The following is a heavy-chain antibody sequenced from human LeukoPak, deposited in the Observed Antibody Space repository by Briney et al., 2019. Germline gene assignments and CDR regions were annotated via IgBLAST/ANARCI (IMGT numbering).Heavy chain of an antibody. CDR1: GYTFINYG. CDR3: ARDCSSTSCYDYYYYGMDV. V-gene: IGHV1-69*04. J-gene: IGHJ6*02. Sequence: SVKVSCKASGYTFINYGISWVRQAPGQGLEWMGRIIPILGIANYAQKFQGRVTITADKSTSTAYMELSSLRSEDTAVYYCARDCSSTSCYDYYYYGMDVWGQGTTVTVSS. D-gene: IGHD2-2*01. CDR2: IIPILGIA.